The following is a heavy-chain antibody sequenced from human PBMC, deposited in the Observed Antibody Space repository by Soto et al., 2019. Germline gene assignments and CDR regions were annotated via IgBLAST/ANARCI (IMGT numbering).Heavy chain of an antibody. CDR3: ARDKSSSYTGSYLYFFGY. J-gene: IGHJ4*01. CDR1: GGTFSSYA. CDR2: IIPIFGTA. Sequence: QVQLVQSGAEVKKPGSSVKVSCKASGGTFSSYAISWVRQAPGQGLEWMGGIIPIFGTANYAQKFQGRVMITAVEFTSTAYMELSSLRSEDTAVYYCARDKSSSYTGSYLYFFGYCCHVTLVTVSS. D-gene: IGHD1-26*01. V-gene: IGHV1-69*01.